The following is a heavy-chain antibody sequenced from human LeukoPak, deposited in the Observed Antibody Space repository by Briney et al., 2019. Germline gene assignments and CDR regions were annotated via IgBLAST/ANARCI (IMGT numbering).Heavy chain of an antibody. V-gene: IGHV6-1*01. CDR1: EDSVSSNSAA. D-gene: IGHD2-15*01. Sequence: SQTLSLTSAISEDSVSSNSAAWNWIRQSPSRGLEWLGRTYYRSKWYNDYAVSVKSRITINPDTSKNQFSLQLNSVTPEDTAVYYCARESTCSGGSCYYFDNWGQGTLVTVSS. CDR3: ARESTCSGGSCYYFDN. CDR2: TYYRSKWYN. J-gene: IGHJ4*02.